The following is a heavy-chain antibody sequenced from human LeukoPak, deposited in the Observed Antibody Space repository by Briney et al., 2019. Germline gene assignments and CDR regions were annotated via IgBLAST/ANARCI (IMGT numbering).Heavy chain of an antibody. J-gene: IGHJ3*02. V-gene: IGHV4-59*11. CDR2: ISYSGST. D-gene: IGHD4-17*01. Sequence: SETLSLTCAVSADSFSSHYWTWLRQPPGRAREGFGYISYSGSTNYNPSLKSRVTISIDTSKNQFSLKLTSVTAADTAVYYCARDLVTVTKGFDIWGQGTMVSVSS. CDR1: ADSFSSHY. CDR3: ARDLVTVTKGFDI.